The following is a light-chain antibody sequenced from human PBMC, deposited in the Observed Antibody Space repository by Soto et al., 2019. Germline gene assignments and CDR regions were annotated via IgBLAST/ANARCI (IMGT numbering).Light chain of an antibody. CDR3: HQLNRYPIT. V-gene: IGKV1-9*01. CDR1: QGISSY. J-gene: IGKJ3*01. Sequence: DIQLTQSPSFLSASVGDRVTITGRASQGISSYLAWYQQKPGQAPKLLIYATSSLQSGVQSRFSGSGSGTEFTLTISSLQPEDFATYYCHQLNRYPITGGPGTQVDIK. CDR2: ATS.